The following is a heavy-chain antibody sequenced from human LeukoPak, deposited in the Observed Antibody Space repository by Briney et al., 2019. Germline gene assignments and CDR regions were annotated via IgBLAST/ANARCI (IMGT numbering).Heavy chain of an antibody. CDR3: ASTKGSGSYYTAFDY. CDR2: INHSGST. CDR1: GGSFSGYY. V-gene: IGHV4-34*01. J-gene: IGHJ4*02. D-gene: IGHD3-10*01. Sequence: SETLSLTCAVYGGSFSGYYWSWIRQPPGKGLEWIGEINHSGSTYYNPSLKSRVTISVDTSKNQFSLKLSSVTAADTAVYYCASTKGSGSYYTAFDYWGQGTLVTVSS.